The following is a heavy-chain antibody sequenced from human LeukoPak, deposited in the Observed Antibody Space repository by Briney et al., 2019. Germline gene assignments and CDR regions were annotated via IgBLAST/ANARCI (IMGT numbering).Heavy chain of an antibody. V-gene: IGHV3-48*01. D-gene: IGHD6-13*01. CDR2: ISSSSSTI. CDR3: AKDMSGSSSWANWFDP. CDR1: GFTFSSYS. J-gene: IGHJ5*02. Sequence: GGSLRLSCAASGFTFSSYSMNWVRQAPGKGLEWVSYISSSSSTIYYADSVKGRFTISRDNAKNSLYLQMNSLRAEDTALYYCAKDMSGSSSWANWFDPWGQGTLVTVSS.